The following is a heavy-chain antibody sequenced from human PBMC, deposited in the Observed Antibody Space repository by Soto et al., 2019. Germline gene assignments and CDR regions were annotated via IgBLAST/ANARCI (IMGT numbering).Heavy chain of an antibody. CDR3: AREHSSGRQTIVFDY. CDR2: TYYRSKWYN. D-gene: IGHD6-19*01. Sequence: SQTLSLTCAISGDSVSSNNVAWNWIRQSPSRDLEWLGRTYYRSKWYNDYAVSVKSRITIIPDTSKNQFSLQLNSVTPEDTAVYYCAREHSSGRQTIVFDYWGQGTLVTVSS. V-gene: IGHV6-1*01. J-gene: IGHJ4*02. CDR1: GDSVSSNNVA.